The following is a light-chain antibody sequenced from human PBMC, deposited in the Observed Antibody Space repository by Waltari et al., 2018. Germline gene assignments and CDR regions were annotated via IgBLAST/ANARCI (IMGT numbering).Light chain of an antibody. CDR2: DVS. J-gene: IGLJ3*02. CDR1: SRDGGNYKY. Sequence: QSALTQPASVSGSPGQSITIPSPGTSRDGGNYKYVSWYPQPPGTAPKLMISDVSDRPSGVSNRFSGSKSGNTASLTISGLQAEDEGDYYCCSYTNVGSWVFGGGTKVTVL. CDR3: CSYTNVGSWV. V-gene: IGLV2-14*03.